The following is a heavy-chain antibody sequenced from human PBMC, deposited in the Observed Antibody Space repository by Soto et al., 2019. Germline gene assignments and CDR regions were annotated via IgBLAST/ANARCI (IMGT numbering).Heavy chain of an antibody. CDR3: TAPRDEYGSGVSWFTYGMDI. V-gene: IGHV3-23*01. Sequence: GGSLRLSCLASGFTFSDYARTWVRHVPGRGLEWVASLDGAGGSTYYADSVRGRFTISRDNSQNTLFLQMKRLTVDDTAIYYCTAPRDEYGSGVSWFTYGMDIWGQGTTVTVYS. CDR1: GFTFSDYA. CDR2: LDGAGGST. J-gene: IGHJ6*02. D-gene: IGHD3-10*01.